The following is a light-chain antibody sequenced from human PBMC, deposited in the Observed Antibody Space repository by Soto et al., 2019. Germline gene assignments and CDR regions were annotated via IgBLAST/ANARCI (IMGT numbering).Light chain of an antibody. CDR3: VQHNSYPRT. J-gene: IGKJ1*01. V-gene: IGKV1-17*01. Sequence: DIQMTQSPSSLSASVGDRATITCRTSQGIGGDAGWYQQKPGKPPKRLLYATSTLQSGIPPRFSGGGFGTEFTLSISSLQPEDFATYYWVQHNSYPRTFGQGTRVEMK. CDR2: ATS. CDR1: QGIGGD.